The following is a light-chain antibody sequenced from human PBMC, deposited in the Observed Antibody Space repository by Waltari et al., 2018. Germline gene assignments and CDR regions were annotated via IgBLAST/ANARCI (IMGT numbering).Light chain of an antibody. Sequence: SYVLTQQPSVSVAPGKTARITCGGNNIGSKSVHWYQQKPGQAPVLVVYHDIDRPSGIPERISGFTSGNTATLTISRVEAGDEADYYCQVWDSSSDHVVFGGGTKLTVL. J-gene: IGLJ2*01. CDR2: HDI. CDR3: QVWDSSSDHVV. V-gene: IGLV3-21*03. CDR1: NIGSKS.